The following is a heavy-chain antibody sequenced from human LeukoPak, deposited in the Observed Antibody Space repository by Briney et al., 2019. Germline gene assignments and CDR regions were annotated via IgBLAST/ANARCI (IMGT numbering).Heavy chain of an antibody. J-gene: IGHJ5*02. CDR2: ISYDGSNK. Sequence: GGSLRLSCAASGFTFSSYAMHWVRQAPGKGLEWVAVISYDGSNKYYADSVKGRFTISRDNSKNTLYLQMNSLRAEDTAVYYCARVGLVPSWGQGTLVTVSS. CDR1: GFTFSSYA. V-gene: IGHV3-30-3*01. D-gene: IGHD6-19*01. CDR3: ARVGLVPS.